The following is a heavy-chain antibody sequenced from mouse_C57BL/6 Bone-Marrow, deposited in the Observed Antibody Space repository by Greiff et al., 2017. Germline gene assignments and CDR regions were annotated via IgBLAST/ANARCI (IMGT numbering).Heavy chain of an antibody. D-gene: IGHD2-2*01. Sequence: QVQLKQPGAELVKPGASVKMSCKASGYTFTSYWITWVKQRPGQGLEWIGDIYPGSGSTNYNEKFKSKATLTVYTSSSTAYMHLSSLTSEDSAVYYCARRGYLWFAYWGQGTLVTVSA. V-gene: IGHV1-55*01. CDR1: GYTFTSYW. J-gene: IGHJ3*01. CDR3: ARRGYLWFAY. CDR2: IYPGSGST.